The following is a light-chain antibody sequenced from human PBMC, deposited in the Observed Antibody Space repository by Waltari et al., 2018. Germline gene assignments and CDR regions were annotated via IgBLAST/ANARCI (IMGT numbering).Light chain of an antibody. CDR1: RSDIGAYEY. CDR3: ASYTTNNTPV. Sequence: QSALTQPASVSGSPGQSITISCSGTRSDIGAYEYFSWYQEHPGNPPKLIIYDVNNRPSGVSDRFSGSKSANTASLTISGLQAEDEAEYYCASYTTNNTPVFGTGTKVTVL. J-gene: IGLJ1*01. CDR2: DVN. V-gene: IGLV2-14*03.